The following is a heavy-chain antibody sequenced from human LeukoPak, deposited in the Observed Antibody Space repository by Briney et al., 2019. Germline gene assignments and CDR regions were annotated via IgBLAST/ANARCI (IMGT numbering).Heavy chain of an antibody. J-gene: IGHJ4*02. CDR3: ARGLLLGYTNPNDY. Sequence: SETLSLTCAVYGGSFSGYYWSWIRQPPGKGLEWIGEINHSGSTNYNPSLKSRVTISVDTSKNQFSPKLSSVTAADTAVYYCARGLLLGYTNPNDYWGQGTLVTVSS. CDR2: INHSGST. D-gene: IGHD2-21*01. V-gene: IGHV4-34*01. CDR1: GGSFSGYY.